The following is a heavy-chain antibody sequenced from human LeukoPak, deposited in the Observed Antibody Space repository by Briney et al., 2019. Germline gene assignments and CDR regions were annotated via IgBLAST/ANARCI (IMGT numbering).Heavy chain of an antibody. CDR1: GGSISSDY. Sequence: SETPSLTCSVSGGSISSDYWSWIRQPPGKGLEWIGYIYYSGATNYNPSLKSRVTISVDTSKNQFSLKLSSVTAADTAMYYCARSHHAKYAAAGNYWGQGTLVTVSS. CDR3: ARSHHAKYAAAGNY. D-gene: IGHD6-13*01. V-gene: IGHV4-59*01. CDR2: IYYSGAT. J-gene: IGHJ4*02.